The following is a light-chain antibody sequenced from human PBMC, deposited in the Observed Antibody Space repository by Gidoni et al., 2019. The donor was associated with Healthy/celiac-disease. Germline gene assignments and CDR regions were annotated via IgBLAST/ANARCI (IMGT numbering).Light chain of an antibody. J-gene: IGKJ5*01. CDR3: QHYNNCPSCT. V-gene: IGKV3-15*01. Sequence: EIVMTQSLATLSVSPGERATLSCRASQSVSSNLAWYQQTPGQAPRLLLYGASTRATGIPSRFSGRLSWTEFTLTISSLQSEDFAVYYCQHYNNCPSCTFGQGTRLEIK. CDR1: QSVSSN. CDR2: GAS.